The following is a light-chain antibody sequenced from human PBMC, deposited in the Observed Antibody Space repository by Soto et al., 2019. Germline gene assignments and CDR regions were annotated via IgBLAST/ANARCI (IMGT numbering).Light chain of an antibody. CDR1: QGSRND. V-gene: IGKV1-17*01. CDR3: QQYYSFPPWT. CDR2: AAS. Sequence: DIQMTQSPSSLSASVGDRVTLTCRASQGSRNDLGWYQQKPGKAPRHLIYAASSLQSGVPSSFSGSGSGTEITLTISSLQPEDFATYYCQQYYSFPPWTFGQGTKV. J-gene: IGKJ1*01.